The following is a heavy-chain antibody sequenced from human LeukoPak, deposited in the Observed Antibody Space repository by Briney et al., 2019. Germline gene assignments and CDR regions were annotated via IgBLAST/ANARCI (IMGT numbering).Heavy chain of an antibody. CDR3: AKDPYGRVVAAKGSLTPYYFDY. CDR2: ISWNSGSI. CDR1: GFTFDDYA. Sequence: GRSLRLSCAASGFTFDDYAMHWVRQAPGKGLEWVSGISWNSGSIGYADSVKGRFTISRDNAKNSLYLQMNSLRAEDTALYYCAKDPYGRVVAAKGSLTPYYFDYWGQGTLVTVSS. D-gene: IGHD2-15*01. V-gene: IGHV3-9*01. J-gene: IGHJ4*02.